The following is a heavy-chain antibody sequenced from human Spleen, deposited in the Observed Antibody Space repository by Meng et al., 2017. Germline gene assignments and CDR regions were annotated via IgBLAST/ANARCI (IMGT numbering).Heavy chain of an antibody. CDR1: GFSLKNAW. J-gene: IGHJ4*02. D-gene: IGHD5-24*01. Sequence: GESLKISCAASGFSLKNAWMTWVRQTPEKGLECVGRLSPVSFGGTPHYAAPVEGRFTISRDNAKNSLYLQVNSLRAEDTAVYYCAREAGWLHLLDYWGQGALVTVSS. CDR2: LSPVSFGGTP. CDR3: AREAGWLHLLDY. V-gene: IGHV3-15*01.